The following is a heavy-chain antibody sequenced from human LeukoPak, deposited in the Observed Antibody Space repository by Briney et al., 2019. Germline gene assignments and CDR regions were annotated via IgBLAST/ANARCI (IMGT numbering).Heavy chain of an antibody. CDR2: INPNSGGT. V-gene: IGHV1-2*02. CDR1: GYTFTGYY. Sequence: ASVKVSCKASGYTFTGYYMHWVRQAPGQGLEWMGWINPNSGGTNYAQKFQGRVTMTRDTSISTAYMELSSLRSEDTAVYYRARGPEYSNYYYYYMDVWGKGTTVTVSS. J-gene: IGHJ6*03. CDR3: ARGPEYSNYYYYYMDV. D-gene: IGHD4-11*01.